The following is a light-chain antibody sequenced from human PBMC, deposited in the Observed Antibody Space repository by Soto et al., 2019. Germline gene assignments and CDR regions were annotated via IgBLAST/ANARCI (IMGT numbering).Light chain of an antibody. V-gene: IGLV2-11*01. CDR2: DVS. CDR1: SSDVGGYNY. Sequence: QSALTQPRSVSGSPGQTVTIYCTGTSSDVGGYNYVSWYQQYPGKAPKVIIYDVSERPSGVPDRFSGSKSGNTASLTISGLQPEDEADYHCCSYEGTYSFWVFGGGTKVTVL. J-gene: IGLJ3*02. CDR3: CSYEGTYSFWV.